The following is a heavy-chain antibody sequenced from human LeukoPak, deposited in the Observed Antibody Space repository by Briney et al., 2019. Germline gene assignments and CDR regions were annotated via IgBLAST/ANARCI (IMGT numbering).Heavy chain of an antibody. CDR3: AREMYYDILTGNLYWYFDL. V-gene: IGHV4-39*07. D-gene: IGHD3-9*01. Sequence: SETLSLTCTVSGGSISSSSYYWGWIRQPPGKGLEWIGSFYHSGSTYYNPSLRSRITISVDTSKNQFSLNLSSVTAADTAVYYCAREMYYDILTGNLYWYFDLWGRGTLVTVSS. CDR2: FYHSGST. J-gene: IGHJ2*01. CDR1: GGSISSSSYY.